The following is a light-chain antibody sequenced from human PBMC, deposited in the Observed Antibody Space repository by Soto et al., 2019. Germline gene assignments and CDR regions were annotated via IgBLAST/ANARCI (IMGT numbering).Light chain of an antibody. J-gene: IGKJ1*01. CDR3: HQYNSYSPEWT. Sequence: DIQMPQSPSTLSVSVGDRVTITCRASQSISSWLAWHQQKPGKAPKLLISKASSLESGVPSRFSGSGSGTEFTLTISSLQPDDFATYYCHQYNSYSPEWTFGQGTKVDIK. V-gene: IGKV1-5*03. CDR1: QSISSW. CDR2: KAS.